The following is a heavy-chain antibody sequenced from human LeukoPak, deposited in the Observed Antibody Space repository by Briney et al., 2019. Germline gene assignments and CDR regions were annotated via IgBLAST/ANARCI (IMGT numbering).Heavy chain of an antibody. V-gene: IGHV3-53*01. CDR2: IYSERST. CDR3: ARDPGVSPSGTSGYFDY. CDR1: GLTLSSNY. D-gene: IGHD3-10*01. Sequence: GGSLRLSWAASGLTLSSNYMRWVRQAAGEGLEWDSVIYSERSTYYADSVKGRFTVSRDNSKNTLYLQMNSLRADDTAVYFCARDPGVSPSGTSGYFDYWGQGTLVTVSS. J-gene: IGHJ4*02.